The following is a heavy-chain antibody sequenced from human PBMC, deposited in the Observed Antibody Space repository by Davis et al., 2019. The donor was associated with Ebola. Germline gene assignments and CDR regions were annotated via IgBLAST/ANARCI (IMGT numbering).Heavy chain of an antibody. Sequence: GESLKISCAASGFTFSNYWMHWVRQAPGKGLVWVSRVYSDGTSTNYADSVKGRFTISRDNAKNTLYLQINSLRAEDTAVYYCVRQWFGETDWGQGTLVTVSS. J-gene: IGHJ4*02. CDR3: VRQWFGETD. CDR2: VYSDGTST. D-gene: IGHD3-10*01. V-gene: IGHV3-74*01. CDR1: GFTFSNYW.